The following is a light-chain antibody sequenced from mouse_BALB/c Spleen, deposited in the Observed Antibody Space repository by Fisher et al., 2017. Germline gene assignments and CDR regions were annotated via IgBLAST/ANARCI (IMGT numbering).Light chain of an antibody. CDR3: SQRTHVPRT. J-gene: IGKJ1*01. CDR2: YAS. CDR1: QSISYN. Sequence: DIVMTQSTATLSVTPGDSVSLSCRAMQSISYNLHLYQQKSHESPRLLIKYASQSISGIPSRFSGSGSGSDFTLKIRRVEAEDLEVYFCSQRTHVPRTFGGGTKLEIK. V-gene: IGKV5-43*01.